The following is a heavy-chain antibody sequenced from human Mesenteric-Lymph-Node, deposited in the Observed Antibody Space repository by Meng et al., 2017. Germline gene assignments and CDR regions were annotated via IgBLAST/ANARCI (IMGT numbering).Heavy chain of an antibody. CDR2: ISGSGGST. CDR1: GFTFSSYA. Sequence: GESLKISCAASGFTFSSYAMSWVRQAPGKGLEWVSAISGSGGSTYYADSVKGRFTISRDNSKNTLYLQMNSLRAEDTAVYYCAKFLRYSGYDDYWGQGTLVTVSS. V-gene: IGHV3-23*01. D-gene: IGHD5-12*01. CDR3: AKFLRYSGYDDY. J-gene: IGHJ4*02.